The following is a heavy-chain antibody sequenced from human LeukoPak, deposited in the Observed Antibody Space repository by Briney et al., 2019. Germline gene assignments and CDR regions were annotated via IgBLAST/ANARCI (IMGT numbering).Heavy chain of an antibody. CDR3: ATDPGETVPAAKGPRGDYCYGMDV. J-gene: IGHJ6*02. Sequence: ASVKVSCKASGGTFSSYAISWVRQAPGQGLEWMGRIIPILGIAIYAQKFQGRVIMTEDTSTDTAYMELNSLRSDDTAVYYCATDPGETVPAAKGPRGDYCYGMDVWGQGTTVTVSS. V-gene: IGHV1-69*04. D-gene: IGHD2-2*01. CDR1: GGTFSSYA. CDR2: IIPILGIA.